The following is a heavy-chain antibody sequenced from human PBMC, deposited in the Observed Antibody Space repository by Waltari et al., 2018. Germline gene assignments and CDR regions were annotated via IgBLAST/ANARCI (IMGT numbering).Heavy chain of an antibody. V-gene: IGHV1-69*06. D-gene: IGHD1-1*01. J-gene: IGHJ4*02. CDR2: IIPIFGTA. CDR1: GGTLSSYA. Sequence: QVQLVQSGAEVKKPGSSVKVSCKASGGTLSSYAISGVRQAPGQGLEWMGGIIPIFGTANDAQKLQGRVTMTTDTSTSTAYMELRSLRSDDTAVYYCARVDGLSPTNTDYWGQGTLVTVSS. CDR3: ARVDGLSPTNTDY.